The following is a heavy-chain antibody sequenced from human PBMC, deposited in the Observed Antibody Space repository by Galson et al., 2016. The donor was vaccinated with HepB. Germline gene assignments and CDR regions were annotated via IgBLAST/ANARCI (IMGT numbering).Heavy chain of an antibody. CDR1: GFTFSSYS. D-gene: IGHD3-10*01. Sequence: SLRLSCAASGFTFSSYSMNWVRQAPGKGLEWVSSMSSSSIHIYYADSVKGRFTISRDNAKNSLYLQMNSLRAEDTAVYYCARAAGHGHYGSGSRFDYWGQGTLVTVSS. CDR2: MSSSSIHI. CDR3: ARAAGHGHYGSGSRFDY. V-gene: IGHV3-21*06. J-gene: IGHJ4*02.